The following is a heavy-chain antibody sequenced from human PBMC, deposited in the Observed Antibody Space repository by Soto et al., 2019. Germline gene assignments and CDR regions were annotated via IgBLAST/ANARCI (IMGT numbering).Heavy chain of an antibody. Sequence: QVQLVQSGAEVKKPGSSVKVSCKASGGTFSSYAISWVRQSPGQGLEWMGGIIPIFGTANYAQKFQGSVTITADESTSTAYMELSSLKSEDTGVYYCARAWLEKYCGGYCTQDAFDIWGQGTMVTVSS. J-gene: IGHJ3*02. CDR1: GGTFSSYA. V-gene: IGHV1-69*12. CDR3: ARAWLEKYCGGYCTQDAFDI. D-gene: IGHD2-21*02. CDR2: IIPIFGTA.